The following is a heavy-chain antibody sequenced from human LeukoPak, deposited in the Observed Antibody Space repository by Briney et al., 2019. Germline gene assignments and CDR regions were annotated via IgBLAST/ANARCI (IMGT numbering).Heavy chain of an antibody. D-gene: IGHD3-10*01. CDR1: VYTFTSYD. V-gene: IGHV1-8*03. CDR2: MNPNSGNT. J-gene: IGHJ6*03. Sequence: ASVKVSCKASVYTFTSYDINWVRQATGQGLEWMGWMNPNSGNTGYAQKFQGRVTITRTTSISTAYMELSSLRSEDTAVYYCARGRLVRGVLLYYYYYYMDVWGKGTTVTVSS. CDR3: ARGRLVRGVLLYYYYYYMDV.